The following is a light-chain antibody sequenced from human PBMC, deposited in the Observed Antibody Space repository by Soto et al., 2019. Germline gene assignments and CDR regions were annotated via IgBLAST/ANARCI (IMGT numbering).Light chain of an antibody. J-gene: IGKJ5*01. CDR1: PFIGNS. Sequence: EIVLTQSPVTLSLSPGEGAILSCRASPFIGNSLAWYQQRPGQAPRLLIHDASDRATDIPRRFSGSGSATDFTLTISSLEPEDFAVYYCQHHSNWPPITFGQGTRLDIK. CDR2: DAS. CDR3: QHHSNWPPIT. V-gene: IGKV3-11*01.